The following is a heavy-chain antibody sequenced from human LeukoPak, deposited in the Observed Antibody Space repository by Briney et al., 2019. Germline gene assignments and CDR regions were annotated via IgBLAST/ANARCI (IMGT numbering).Heavy chain of an antibody. CDR3: ARDGGIAVAGTFDY. D-gene: IGHD6-19*01. J-gene: IGHJ4*02. CDR1: GFTFSSYA. V-gene: IGHV3-30-3*01. CDR2: ISYDGSKK. Sequence: GWSLRLSCAASGFTFSSYAMQWVRQAPGKGLEWVAVISYDGSKKYYADSVKGRFTISRDNSKNTLYLQMNSLRAEDTAVYYCARDGGIAVAGTFDYWGQGTLVTVSS.